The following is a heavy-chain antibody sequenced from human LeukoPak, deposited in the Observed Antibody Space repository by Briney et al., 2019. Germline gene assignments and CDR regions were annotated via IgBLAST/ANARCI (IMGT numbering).Heavy chain of an antibody. J-gene: IGHJ5*02. CDR2: ISPDSGGT. CDR1: GYTFTDYS. V-gene: IGHV1-2*02. CDR3: ARDYFGSGRYSPFDP. D-gene: IGHD3-10*01. Sequence: GASVKVSCKASGYTFTDYSMHWVRQAPVQGLEWMGWISPDSGGTKSAQKFQGRATMTRDTSINTAYMELRSLRSDDTAVYYCARDYFGSGRYSPFDPWGQGTLITVSS.